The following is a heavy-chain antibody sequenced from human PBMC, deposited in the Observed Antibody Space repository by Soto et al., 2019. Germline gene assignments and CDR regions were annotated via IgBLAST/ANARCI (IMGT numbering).Heavy chain of an antibody. V-gene: IGHV1-18*04. CDR1: GYTFTNYG. CDR2: INVYNGNI. J-gene: IGHJ6*02. Sequence: SVNGSCTASGYTFTNYGISWVRQAPGQGLEWMGWINVYNGNINYAQNFQGRVTMTTDTSTSTAYMELRSLRSDDTAVYSCARKKDLYFGMDVWGQGTTVTVSS. CDR3: ARKKDLYFGMDV. D-gene: IGHD2-15*01.